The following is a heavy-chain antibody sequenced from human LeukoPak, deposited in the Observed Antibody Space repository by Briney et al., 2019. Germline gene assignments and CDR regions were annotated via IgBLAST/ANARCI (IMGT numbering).Heavy chain of an antibody. CDR3: AGDYSARDY. Sequence: PGGSLRLSCATSGFTFSGYWMSWVRQAPGKGLEWLANIKPDGGEQHYVDSVKGRFTILRDNVKNSLYLQMNSLRAEDTAIYYCAGDYSARDYWGQGTLVTVSS. J-gene: IGHJ4*02. CDR1: GFTFSGYW. V-gene: IGHV3-7*01. CDR2: IKPDGGEQ. D-gene: IGHD4-17*01.